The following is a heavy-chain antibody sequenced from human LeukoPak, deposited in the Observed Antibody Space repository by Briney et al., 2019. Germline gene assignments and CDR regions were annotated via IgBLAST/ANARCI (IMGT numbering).Heavy chain of an antibody. CDR1: GFTFSDYY. J-gene: IGHJ4*02. CDR2: VSTSASTI. D-gene: IGHD4-17*01. Sequence: GGSLRLSWAASGFTFSDYYMSWIRQAPGKGLDWISYVSTSASTIFYADSVKGRFTISRDNAKNSLYLQMNSLRVEDTAVYYCVRARGVTTNVDYWGQGTLVTVSS. CDR3: VRARGVTTNVDY. V-gene: IGHV3-11*01.